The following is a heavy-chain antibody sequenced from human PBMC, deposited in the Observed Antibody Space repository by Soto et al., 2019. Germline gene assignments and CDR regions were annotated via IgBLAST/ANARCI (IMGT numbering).Heavy chain of an antibody. Sequence: EVQLVESGGGLVQPGGSLRLSCAASGFTFSSYSMNWVRQAPGKGLEWVSYISSSSSTIYYAASVKGRFTISRDNAKNSLSLQMNSLSAEDTAVYYCAREADFLNWFDPWGQGTLVTVSS. CDR1: GFTFSSYS. CDR2: ISSSSSTI. D-gene: IGHD3-3*01. V-gene: IGHV3-48*01. J-gene: IGHJ5*02. CDR3: AREADFLNWFDP.